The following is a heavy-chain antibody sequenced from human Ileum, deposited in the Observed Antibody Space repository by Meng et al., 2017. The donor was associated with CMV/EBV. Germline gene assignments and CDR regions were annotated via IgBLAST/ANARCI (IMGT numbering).Heavy chain of an antibody. D-gene: IGHD3-9*01. CDR1: DSVSISNES. V-gene: IGHV6-1*01. Sequence: VQLDQAGPGPGTPSPALAPSSAGDSVSISNESRSVIRQSPSRGQELLGRRGYGCKWYYEYAVYVKSRITIIPDTSQDQISLQLNSVTPDDTAVYDCTSGWPLNYWGQGSLVTVSS. CDR3: TSGWPLNY. CDR2: RGYGCKWYY. J-gene: IGHJ4*02.